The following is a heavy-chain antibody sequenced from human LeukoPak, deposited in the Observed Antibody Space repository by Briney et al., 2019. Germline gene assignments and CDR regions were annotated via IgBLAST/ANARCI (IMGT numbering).Heavy chain of an antibody. Sequence: PGGSLRLSCAASGFTVSSSYMSWVRQAPGKGLEWVSVIYSGGSTYYADSVKGRFTISGDNSKNTLYLQMNSLRAEDTAVYYCARPYYGSGSYYLDYWGQGTLVTVSS. V-gene: IGHV3-53*01. CDR1: GFTVSSSY. J-gene: IGHJ4*02. CDR2: IYSGGST. D-gene: IGHD3-10*01. CDR3: ARPYYGSGSYYLDY.